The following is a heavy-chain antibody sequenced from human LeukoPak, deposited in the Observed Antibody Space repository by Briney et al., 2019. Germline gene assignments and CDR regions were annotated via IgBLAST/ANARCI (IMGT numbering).Heavy chain of an antibody. V-gene: IGHV1-69*06. Sequence: GSSVKVSCKASGGTFSSYAISWVRQAPGQGLEWMGGIIPIFGTANYAQKFQGRVTITADKSTSTAYMELSSLRSEDTAVYYCAILYRDGYNFGWGNTGKYYMDVWGKGTTVTVSS. J-gene: IGHJ6*03. D-gene: IGHD5-24*01. CDR1: GGTFSSYA. CDR2: IIPIFGTA. CDR3: AILYRDGYNFGWGNTGKYYMDV.